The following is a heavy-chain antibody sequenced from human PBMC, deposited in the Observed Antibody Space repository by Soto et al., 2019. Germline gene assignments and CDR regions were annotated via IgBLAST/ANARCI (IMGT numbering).Heavy chain of an antibody. V-gene: IGHV4-30-2*01. CDR2: IYHSGST. Sequence: LSCRGSGGILRRERYPGSRILQAPGKGLEWIGYIYHSGSTYYNPSLESRVTISVDRSKNQFSLKLSSVTAADMSVYYCVRWSMYAPRFDPWGQVSL. CDR1: GGILRRERYP. CDR3: VRWSMYAPRFDP. J-gene: IGHJ5*02. D-gene: IGHD2-8*01.